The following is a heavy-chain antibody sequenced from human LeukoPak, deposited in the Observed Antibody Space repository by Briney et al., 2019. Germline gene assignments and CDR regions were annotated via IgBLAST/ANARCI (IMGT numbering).Heavy chain of an antibody. CDR3: AKARGATVNDPVDS. J-gene: IGHJ4*02. Sequence: GGSLRLSCAASGFTFSPFAMSWVRQAPGQGLEWVSSFGGAGRGSTYHADSVKGRFTISRDDSKNTLYLQMNSLRVEDTAVYRCAKARGATVNDPVDSWGQGTLVTVSS. CDR1: GFTFSPFA. D-gene: IGHD1-26*01. CDR2: FGGAGRGST. V-gene: IGHV3-23*01.